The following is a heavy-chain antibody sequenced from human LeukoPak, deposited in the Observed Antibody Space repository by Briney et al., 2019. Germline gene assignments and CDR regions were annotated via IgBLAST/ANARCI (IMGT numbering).Heavy chain of an antibody. CDR3: ARFSSSGGHYFDY. CDR1: GGSFSGYY. V-gene: IGHV4-34*01. CDR2: INHSGST. J-gene: IGHJ4*02. Sequence: KASETLSLTCAVYGGSFSGYYWSWIRQPPGKGREWIGEINHSGSTNYNPSLKRRVTISVDTSKNQFSLKLSSVTAADTAVYYCARFSSSGGHYFDYWGQGTLVTVSS. D-gene: IGHD6-6*01.